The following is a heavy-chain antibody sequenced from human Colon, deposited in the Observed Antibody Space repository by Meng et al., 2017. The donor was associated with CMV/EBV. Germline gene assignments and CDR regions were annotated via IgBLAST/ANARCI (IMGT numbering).Heavy chain of an antibody. D-gene: IGHD1-26*01. J-gene: IGHJ6*02. V-gene: IGHV3-23*01. CDR2: ISGSGGST. CDR3: ARERGGYGSYSYYYYGMDV. Sequence: GESLKISCGASGFTFSSYAMSWVRQAPGKGLEWVSYISGSGGSTYYADSVKGRFTISRDNSKNTLYLQMNSLRAEDTAVYYCARERGGYGSYSYYYYGMDVWGQGTTVTVSS. CDR1: GFTFSSYA.